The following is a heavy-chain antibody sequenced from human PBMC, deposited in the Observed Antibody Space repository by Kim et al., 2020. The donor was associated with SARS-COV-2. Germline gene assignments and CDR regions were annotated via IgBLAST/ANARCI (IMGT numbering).Heavy chain of an antibody. D-gene: IGHD6-19*01. CDR1: GFTFSSYA. CDR2: ISYDGSNK. J-gene: IGHJ4*02. Sequence: GGSLRLSCTASGFTFSSYAMHWVRQAPGKGLEWVAVISYDGSNKYYADSVKGRFTISRDNSKNTLYLQMNSLRAEDTAVYYCARAGDYSSGWYGVFGVLSTDTLDYWGQGTLVTVSS. CDR3: ARAGDYSSGWYGVFGVLSTDTLDY. V-gene: IGHV3-30*04.